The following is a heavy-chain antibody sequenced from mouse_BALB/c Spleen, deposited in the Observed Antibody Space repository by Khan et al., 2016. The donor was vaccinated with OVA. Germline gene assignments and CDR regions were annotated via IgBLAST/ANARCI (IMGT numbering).Heavy chain of an antibody. D-gene: IGHD1-1*01. CDR2: VSTGGSYT. CDR1: GFTFSTYG. J-gene: IGHJ3*01. V-gene: IGHV5-6*01. CDR3: ARLAYYYDSEGFAY. Sequence: EVQRVESGGDLVKPGGSLKLSCAASGFTFSTYGMSWVRQTPDKRLEWVATVSTGGSYTYYQDSVKGRFTISRDNAKNTLYLQMSCLKSEDTAMFYCARLAYYYDSEGFAYWGQGTLVTVSA.